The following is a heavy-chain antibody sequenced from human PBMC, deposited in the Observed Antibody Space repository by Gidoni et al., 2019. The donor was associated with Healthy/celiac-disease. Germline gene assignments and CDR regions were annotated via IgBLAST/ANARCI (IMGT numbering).Heavy chain of an antibody. Sequence: EVQLLESGGGLVQPGGSLRLSCAASGFTFSSYAMSWVRQGPGKGLEWVSAISGSGGSTYYADSVKGRFTISRDNSKNTLYLKMNSLRAEDTAVYYCAKIAVAGPGIFDYWGQGTLVTVSS. D-gene: IGHD6-19*01. CDR2: ISGSGGST. J-gene: IGHJ4*02. CDR1: GFTFSSYA. CDR3: AKIAVAGPGIFDY. V-gene: IGHV3-23*01.